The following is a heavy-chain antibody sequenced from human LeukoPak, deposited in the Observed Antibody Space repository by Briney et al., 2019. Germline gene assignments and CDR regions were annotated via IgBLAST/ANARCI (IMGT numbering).Heavy chain of an antibody. CDR3: ARVDGYYYGMDV. D-gene: IGHD4-17*01. CDR1: GFTFSSYW. Sequence: GGSLRLSCAASGFTFSSYWMSWVRQAPGKGLEWVSVIYSGDSTYYADSVKGRFTISRDNSKNTLYLQMNSLRAEDTAVYYCARVDGYYYGMDVWGQGTTVTVSS. CDR2: IYSGDST. V-gene: IGHV3-53*01. J-gene: IGHJ6*02.